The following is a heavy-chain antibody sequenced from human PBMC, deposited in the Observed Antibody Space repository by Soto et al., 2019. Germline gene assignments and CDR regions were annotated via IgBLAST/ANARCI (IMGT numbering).Heavy chain of an antibody. J-gene: IGHJ3*01. V-gene: IGHV2-5*02. CDR1: GFSLSSDGVG. CDR2: IYWDDDK. Sequence: QITLKESGPTLVKPTQTLTLTCTVSGFSLSSDGVGVAWIRQPPGKALEWLALIYWDDDKRYSPSLKTRLTISKDTSKHQVVLTMTNMNPVDTATYYCAHAYGGTSWPNAAFDVWGQGTVVTVSS. D-gene: IGHD2-2*01. CDR3: AHAYGGTSWPNAAFDV.